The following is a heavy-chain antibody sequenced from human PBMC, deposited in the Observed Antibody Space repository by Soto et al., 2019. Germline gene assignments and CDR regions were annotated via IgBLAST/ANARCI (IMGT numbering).Heavy chain of an antibody. CDR2: MNSDGSST. Sequence: EVQLVESGGGLVQPGGSLRLSCAASGFTFSSYWMHWVRQAPGKGLVWVSRMNSDGSSTSYADSVKGRFTISRDNAKNTLYPQMNSLRAEDTAVYYCARRGCSSTSCYNRGRYFDLWGRGTLVTVSS. D-gene: IGHD2-2*02. CDR3: ARRGCSSTSCYNRGRYFDL. CDR1: GFTFSSYW. J-gene: IGHJ2*01. V-gene: IGHV3-74*01.